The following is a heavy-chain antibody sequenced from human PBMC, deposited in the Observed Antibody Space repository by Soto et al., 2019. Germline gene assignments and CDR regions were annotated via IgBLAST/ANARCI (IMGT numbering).Heavy chain of an antibody. V-gene: IGHV4-4*07. CDR1: GGSINSYY. CDR3: ARGPGGFGDFSLDY. J-gene: IGHJ4*02. CDR2: IYSGGST. Sequence: QVQLQESGPGLVKPSETLSLTCTVSGGSINSYYWSWIRQPAGKGLEWIGRIYSGGSTTYNPSLQSRLTVSVDTSKNQFALKLTSVTAADAAVYYSARGPGGFGDFSLDYWGQGTLVTVSS. D-gene: IGHD3-10*01.